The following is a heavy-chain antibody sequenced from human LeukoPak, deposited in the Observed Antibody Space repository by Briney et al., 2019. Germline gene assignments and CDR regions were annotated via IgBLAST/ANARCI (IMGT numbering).Heavy chain of an antibody. CDR3: TQLLLRGPTA. Sequence: GGSMRLSCAVSGFTFANYYMSWVRQAPGKGLEWVANINQVGTETFYVDSVKGRFTISRDNAKNSLYLQMSSLRAEDTAVYYCTQLLLRGPTAWGQGTLVTVSS. V-gene: IGHV3-7*01. J-gene: IGHJ4*02. CDR2: INQVGTET. D-gene: IGHD3-10*01. CDR1: GFTFANYY.